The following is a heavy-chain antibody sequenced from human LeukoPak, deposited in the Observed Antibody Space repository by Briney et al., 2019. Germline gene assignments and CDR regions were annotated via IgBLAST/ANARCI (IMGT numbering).Heavy chain of an antibody. D-gene: IGHD4-17*01. Sequence: SETLSLTCTVSGGSISSYYWSWIRQPPGKGLEWIGYIYYSGSTNYNPSLKSRVTISVDTSKNQFSLKLSPVTAADTAVYYCARSPTVTPNFDYWGQGTLVTVSS. J-gene: IGHJ4*02. V-gene: IGHV4-59*08. CDR3: ARSPTVTPNFDY. CDR1: GGSISSYY. CDR2: IYYSGST.